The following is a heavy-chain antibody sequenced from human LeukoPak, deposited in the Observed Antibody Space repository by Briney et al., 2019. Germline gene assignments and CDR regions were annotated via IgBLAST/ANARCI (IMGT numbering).Heavy chain of an antibody. D-gene: IGHD3-3*01. V-gene: IGHV4-38-2*01. CDR1: SYSISSGYD. CDR3: ARHRLRFLQSAMDV. Sequence: PSETLSLTCALSSYSISSGYDWGWIRQPPGKGLGWIESIHHSEKTYHNPPIQSQGTIPEHTTKHQYALKLSSVTPADTAVYYCARHRLRFLQSAMDVWGKGTTVTVPS. CDR2: IHHSEKT. J-gene: IGHJ6*03.